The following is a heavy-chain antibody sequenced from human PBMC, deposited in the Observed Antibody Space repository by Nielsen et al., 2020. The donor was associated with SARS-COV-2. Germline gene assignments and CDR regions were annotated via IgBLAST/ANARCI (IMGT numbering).Heavy chain of an antibody. J-gene: IGHJ4*02. D-gene: IGHD3-22*01. CDR3: ARLWDDGYYFDTGPYDH. CDR1: GFTFSNYD. Sequence: GESLKISCAASGFTFSNYDIHWARQAPGKGLEWVAFIRYDGSDKYYADSVKGRFMISRDNSKNTLYLQMNGLRAEDTAVYYCARLWDDGYYFDTGPYDHWGQGALVIVSS. V-gene: IGHV3-30*02. CDR2: IRYDGSDK.